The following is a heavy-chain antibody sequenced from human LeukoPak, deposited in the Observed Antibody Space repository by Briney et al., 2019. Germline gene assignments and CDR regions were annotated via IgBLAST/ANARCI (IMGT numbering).Heavy chain of an antibody. CDR1: GYTFTTYY. CDR2: INTSSGST. V-gene: IGHV1-46*01. J-gene: IGHJ4*02. D-gene: IGHD3/OR15-3a*01. Sequence: ASVKVSCKASGYTFTTYYIHWVRQAPGQGLEWMGIINTSSGSTSYTQRFQGRVTMTEDTSTDTAYMELSSLRSEDTAVYYCATAGDDVDSVMIWDFWGQGTLVTVSS. CDR3: ATAGDDVDSVMIWDF.